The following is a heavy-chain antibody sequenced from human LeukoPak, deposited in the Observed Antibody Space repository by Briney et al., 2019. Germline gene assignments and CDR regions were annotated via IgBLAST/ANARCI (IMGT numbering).Heavy chain of an antibody. CDR3: AKSSRGYVSSFDY. Sequence: GGSLRLSCADSGFTFSSYAMSWVRQAPGKGLEWVSAISGSGGSTYYADSVKGRFTISRDNSKNTLYLQMNSLRAEDTAVYYCAKSSRGYVSSFDYWGQGTLVTVSS. D-gene: IGHD5-12*01. V-gene: IGHV3-23*01. CDR2: ISGSGGST. CDR1: GFTFSSYA. J-gene: IGHJ4*02.